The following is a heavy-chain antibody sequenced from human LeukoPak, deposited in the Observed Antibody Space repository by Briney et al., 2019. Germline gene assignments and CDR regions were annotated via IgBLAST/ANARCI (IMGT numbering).Heavy chain of an antibody. CDR3: ARERSSSGYNWFDP. CDR2: IYYSGST. CDR1: GGSISSGDSY. Sequence: SETLSLTCTVSGGSISSGDSYWSWIRQPPGKGLEWIGYIYYSGSTNYNPSLKSRVTISVDTSKNQFSLKLSSVTAADTAVYYCARERSSSGYNWFDPWGQGTLVTVSS. V-gene: IGHV4-61*08. D-gene: IGHD6-13*01. J-gene: IGHJ5*02.